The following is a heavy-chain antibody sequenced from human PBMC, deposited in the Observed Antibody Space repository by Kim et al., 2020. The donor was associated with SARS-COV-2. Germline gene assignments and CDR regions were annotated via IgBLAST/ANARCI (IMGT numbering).Heavy chain of an antibody. D-gene: IGHD2-15*01. CDR2: IRSKAYGGTI. CDR1: GFIFGDYA. V-gene: IGHV3-49*04. J-gene: IGHJ4*02. Sequence: GGSLRLSCTASGFIFGDYAMSWVRQAPGKGLEWVGFIRSKAYGGTIEYAASVKDRFTISRDDSKSIAYLQMNSLKTEDTAVYYCSRVGVVVVPTTPFNYWGQGTLVTVSS. CDR3: SRVGVVVVPTTPFNY.